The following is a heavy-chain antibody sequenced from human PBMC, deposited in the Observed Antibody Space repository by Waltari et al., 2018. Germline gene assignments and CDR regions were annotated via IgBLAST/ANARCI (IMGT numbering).Heavy chain of an antibody. CDR2: IIPIFGTA. D-gene: IGHD3-10*01. J-gene: IGHJ6*03. CDR1: GGTFSSYA. CDR3: ARDPLDTGPYYYYMDV. V-gene: IGHV1-69*01. Sequence: QVQLVQSGAEVKKPGSWVKVSCKASGGTFSSYAISWVRQAPGQGLEWMGGIIPIFGTANYAQKFQGRVTITADESTSTAYMELSSLRSEDTAVYYCARDPLDTGPYYYYMDVWGKGTTVTVSS.